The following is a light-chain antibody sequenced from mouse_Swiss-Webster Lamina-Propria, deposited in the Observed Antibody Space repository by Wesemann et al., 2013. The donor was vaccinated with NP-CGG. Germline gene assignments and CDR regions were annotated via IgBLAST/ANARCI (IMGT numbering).Light chain of an antibody. CDR3: QQYNSYPLT. J-gene: IGKJ5*01. Sequence: DIVMTQSHKFMSTSVGDRVSITCKASQDVGTAVAWYQQKPGQSPKLLIYSASYRYTGVPDRFTGSGSGTDFTLTISNVQSEDLAEYFCQQYNSYPLTFGAGTKLELK. CDR2: SAS. CDR1: QDVGTA. V-gene: IGKV6-23*01.